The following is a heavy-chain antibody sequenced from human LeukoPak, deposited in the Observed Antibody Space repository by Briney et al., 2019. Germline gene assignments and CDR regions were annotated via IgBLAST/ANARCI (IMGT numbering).Heavy chain of an antibody. J-gene: IGHJ2*01. Sequence: GGSLRLSCAASGFTFSSHSMHWVRQAPGKGLEWVSSISSGSSYIYYADSVKGRFTISRDNAKNSLYLQMNSLRADDTAVYYCAREVMVVAATTFWYFDLWGRGTLVTVSS. CDR2: ISSGSSYI. CDR1: GFTFSSHS. CDR3: AREVMVVAATTFWYFDL. D-gene: IGHD2-15*01. V-gene: IGHV3-21*01.